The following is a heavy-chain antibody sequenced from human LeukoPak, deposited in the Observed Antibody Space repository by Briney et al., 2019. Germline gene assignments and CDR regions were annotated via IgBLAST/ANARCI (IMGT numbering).Heavy chain of an antibody. CDR3: ARGYCSGGTCYLVENWLDP. CDR1: GYTLTAYY. Sequence: GASVKVSCKASGYTLTAYYIYWVRQAPGQGLEWMGRINPNSGGTDYAQNFQGRVTMTRDASISTAYMELSWLGSDDTAVYYCARGYCSGGTCYLVENWLDPWGQGTLVTVSS. J-gene: IGHJ5*02. CDR2: INPNSGGT. V-gene: IGHV1-2*06. D-gene: IGHD2-15*01.